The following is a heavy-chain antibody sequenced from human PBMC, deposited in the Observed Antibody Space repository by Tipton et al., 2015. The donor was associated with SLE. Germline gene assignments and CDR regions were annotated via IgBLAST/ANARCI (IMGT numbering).Heavy chain of an antibody. CDR2: IYYSGST. Sequence: TLSLTCAVSGGSINSGDYSWGWIRQPPGKGLEWIGNIYYSGSTYYNPSLKSRVTISVDTSKNQFSLKLSSVTAADTAVYYCARHRGYFTVSDYIDYWGQGALVTVSS. J-gene: IGHJ4*02. CDR3: ARHRGYFTVSDYIDY. D-gene: IGHD3-10*01. CDR1: GGSINSGDYS. V-gene: IGHV4-39*07.